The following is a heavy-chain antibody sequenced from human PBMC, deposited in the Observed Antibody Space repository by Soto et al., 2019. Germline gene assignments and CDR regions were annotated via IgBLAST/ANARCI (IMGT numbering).Heavy chain of an antibody. V-gene: IGHV3-23*01. Sequence: EVQLLESGGGLVQPGGSLRLSCAASGFTFSSYAMSWVRQAPGKGLEWVSAISGSGGSTYYADSVKGRFTISRDNSKNTLYPQMNSLRAEDTAVYYCAKDLSGLGAPYYFDYWGQGTLVTVSS. D-gene: IGHD3-16*01. CDR2: ISGSGGST. CDR1: GFTFSSYA. J-gene: IGHJ4*02. CDR3: AKDLSGLGAPYYFDY.